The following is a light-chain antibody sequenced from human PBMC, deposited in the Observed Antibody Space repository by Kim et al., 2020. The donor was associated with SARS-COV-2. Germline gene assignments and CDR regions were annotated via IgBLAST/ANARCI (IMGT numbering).Light chain of an antibody. Sequence: EIVLTQSPATLSLSPGERATLSCRASQSVSTYLSCYHQKPGQAPRLLIFDAANRATTITARFSGSGSYTDFTPTTSSLEPEDFAVYYCQQRSNRPPITFGQGTRLEIK. J-gene: IGKJ5*01. CDR1: QSVSTY. CDR2: DAA. V-gene: IGKV3-11*01. CDR3: QQRSNRPPIT.